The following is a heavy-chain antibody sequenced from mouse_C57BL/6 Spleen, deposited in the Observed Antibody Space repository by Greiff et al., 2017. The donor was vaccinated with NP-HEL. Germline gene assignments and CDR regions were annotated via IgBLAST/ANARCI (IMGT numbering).Heavy chain of an antibody. CDR2: ISSGSSTI. Sequence: EVQVVESGGGLVKPGGSLKLSCAASGFTFSDYGMHWVRQAPEKGLEWVAYISSGSSTIYYADTVKGRFTISSDNAKNTLFLQMTSLRSEDTAMYDCARRLGRYAMDYWGQGTSVTVSS. CDR1: GFTFSDYG. D-gene: IGHD4-1*01. CDR3: ARRLGRYAMDY. V-gene: IGHV5-17*01. J-gene: IGHJ4*01.